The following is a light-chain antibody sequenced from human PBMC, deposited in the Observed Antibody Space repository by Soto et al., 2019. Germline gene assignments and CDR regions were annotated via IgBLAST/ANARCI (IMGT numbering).Light chain of an antibody. CDR3: QQYSSYSGLT. V-gene: IGKV1-5*03. Sequence: DIQMTQSPSSLSASVGDRVTITCRASQSISSWLAWYQQKPGKAPKLLIFGVSSLDSGVPSRFSGSGSGTEFTLSISSLQRDDFATYCCQQYSSYSGLTFGGGTKVEIK. CDR2: GVS. CDR1: QSISSW. J-gene: IGKJ4*01.